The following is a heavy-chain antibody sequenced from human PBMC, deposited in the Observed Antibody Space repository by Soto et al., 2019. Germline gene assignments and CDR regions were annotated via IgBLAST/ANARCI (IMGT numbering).Heavy chain of an antibody. CDR2: ISSSSSYI. V-gene: IGHV3-21*01. J-gene: IGHJ6*03. Sequence: PGGSLRLSCAASGFTFSSYSMNWVRQAPGKGLEWVSSISSSSSYIYYADSVKGRFTISRDNAKNSLYLQMNSLRAEDTAVYYCARDGVRDHLLPPYYHYHLAVWGKGTTVTVSS. D-gene: IGHD2-2*01. CDR3: ARDGVRDHLLPPYYHYHLAV. CDR1: GFTFSSYS.